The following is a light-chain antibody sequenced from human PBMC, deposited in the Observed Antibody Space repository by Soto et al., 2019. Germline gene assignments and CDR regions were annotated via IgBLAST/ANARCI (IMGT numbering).Light chain of an antibody. CDR1: QAITNN. V-gene: IGKV1-9*01. CDR2: EES. CDR3: QQVKSYPRT. J-gene: IGKJ4*01. Sequence: TQSPSSLSSTVGGRVTLTFLASQAITNNLAWYQQKPGNPPRLLIYEESTLHSGVPSRFSGRKVGTQFILTIDSLQPEDFATYYCQQVKSYPRTFGGGTKVDI.